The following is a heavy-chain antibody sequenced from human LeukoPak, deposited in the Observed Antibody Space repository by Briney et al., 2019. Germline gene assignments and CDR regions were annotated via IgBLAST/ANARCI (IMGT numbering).Heavy chain of an antibody. CDR1: GFIVSHNY. CDR3: ARGPRYSFY. D-gene: IGHD6-13*01. V-gene: IGHV3-53*01. Sequence: GGSPRLSCAASGFIVSHNYMTWVRQAPGKGLEWISVIYIDGTTYYADSVKGRFTISRDQANNTLYLQMNTLRDEDTAVYYCARGPRYSFYWGQGTLVSVSS. CDR2: IYIDGTT. J-gene: IGHJ4*02.